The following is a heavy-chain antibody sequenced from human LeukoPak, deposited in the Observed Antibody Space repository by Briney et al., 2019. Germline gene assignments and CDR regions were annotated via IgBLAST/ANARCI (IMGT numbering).Heavy chain of an antibody. CDR3: ARQGGYTYGPGVY. V-gene: IGHV4-39*01. D-gene: IGHD5-18*01. Sequence: SETLSLTCTVSGGSIRSSSYYWGWIRQPPGKGLEWIGSIYYSGSTYYNPSLKSRVTISVDTSKNQFSLRLSSVTAADTAVYYCARQGGYTYGPGVYWGQGTLVTVSS. J-gene: IGHJ4*02. CDR1: GGSIRSSSYY. CDR2: IYYSGST.